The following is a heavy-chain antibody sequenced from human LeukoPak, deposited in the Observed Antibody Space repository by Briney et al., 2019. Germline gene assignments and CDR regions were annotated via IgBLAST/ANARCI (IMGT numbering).Heavy chain of an antibody. D-gene: IGHD4-11*01. CDR3: ARGATVTTYAFDI. CDR1: GASIRSGDYY. Sequence: ASETLSLTCTVSGASIRSGDYYWSWIRQPPGKGLEWIGEINHSGSTNYNPSLKSRVTISVDTSKNQFSLKLSSVTAADTAVYYCARGATVTTYAFDIWGQGTMVTVSS. CDR2: INHSGST. J-gene: IGHJ3*02. V-gene: IGHV4-34*01.